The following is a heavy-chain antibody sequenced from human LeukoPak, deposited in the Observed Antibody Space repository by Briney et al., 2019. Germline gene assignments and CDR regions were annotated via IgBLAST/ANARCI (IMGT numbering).Heavy chain of an antibody. V-gene: IGHV4-39*01. D-gene: IGHD1-26*01. CDR3: ARHWELLLLYFDY. CDR1: GGSISSSSYY. Sequence: SETLSITCTVSGGSISSSSYYWGWIRQPPGKGLEWIGSIYYSGSTYYNPSLKSRVTISVDTSKNQFSLKLSSVTAADTAVYYCARHWELLLLYFDYWGQGTLVTVSS. J-gene: IGHJ4*02. CDR2: IYYSGST.